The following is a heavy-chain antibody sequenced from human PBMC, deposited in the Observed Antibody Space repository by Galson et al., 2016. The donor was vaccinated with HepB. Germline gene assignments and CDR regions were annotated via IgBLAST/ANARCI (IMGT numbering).Heavy chain of an antibody. CDR1: GYSFTSYW. J-gene: IGHJ4*02. D-gene: IGHD3-22*01. CDR2: IYPGDSDT. V-gene: IGHV5-51*01. CDR3: ARQRSYADSSGYYYVFDY. Sequence: QSGAEVKEPGESLTISCEGSGYSFTSYWIGWVRQMPGKGLEWMGIIYPGDSDTRYSPSFQGQVTISADKSISTAYLQWSSLKASDTAIYYCARQRSYADSSGYYYVFDYWGQGTLVTVSS.